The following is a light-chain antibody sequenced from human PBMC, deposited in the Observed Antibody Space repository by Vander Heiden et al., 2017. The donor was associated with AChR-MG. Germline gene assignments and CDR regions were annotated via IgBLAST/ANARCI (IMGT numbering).Light chain of an antibody. Sequence: EIVLTQSPATLSVSPGERATLSCRASQSVSNNLAGYQQKPGQAPRLLIYDASTRATGIPARFSGSGSGTEFTLTISSLQSEDFAVYHCQQYNNWPPAFGQGTKLEIK. V-gene: IGKV3-15*01. CDR1: QSVSNN. CDR3: QQYNNWPPA. CDR2: DAS. J-gene: IGKJ2*01.